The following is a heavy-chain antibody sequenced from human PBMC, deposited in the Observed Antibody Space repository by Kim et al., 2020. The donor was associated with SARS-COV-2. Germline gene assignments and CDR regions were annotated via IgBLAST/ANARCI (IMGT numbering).Heavy chain of an antibody. CDR2: ISGSGGST. V-gene: IGHV3-23*01. CDR1: GFTFSSYA. D-gene: IGHD3-22*01. Sequence: GGSLRLSCAASGFTFSSYAMSWVRQAPGKGLEWVSVISGSGGSTYYADSVKVRFTISRDNSKNTLYLQMNSLRAEDTAVYYCAKGPMAMIVVVITEIDYWGQGTLVTVSS. J-gene: IGHJ4*02. CDR3: AKGPMAMIVVVITEIDY.